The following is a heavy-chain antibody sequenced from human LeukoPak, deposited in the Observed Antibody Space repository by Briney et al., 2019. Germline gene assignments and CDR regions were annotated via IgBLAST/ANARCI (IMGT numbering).Heavy chain of an antibody. J-gene: IGHJ4*02. CDR2: ISSRGDVI. Sequence: PGGSLRLSCAASGFTFTYYGMSWVRQAPGKGLEWVSHISSRGDVISYEDSVKGRFIISREDAERSLYLQMNSLRAEDTAVYYCARAEDGDHAFDYWGQGTLVIVSS. CDR3: ARAEDGDHAFDY. D-gene: IGHD5-24*01. CDR1: GFTFTYYG. V-gene: IGHV3-48*03.